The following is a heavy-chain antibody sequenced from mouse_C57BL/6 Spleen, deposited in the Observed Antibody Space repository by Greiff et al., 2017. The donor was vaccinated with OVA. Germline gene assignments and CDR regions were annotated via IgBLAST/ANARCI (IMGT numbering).Heavy chain of an antibody. D-gene: IGHD2-1*01. CDR1: GYTFTSYW. CDR3: ARGGYYGNYVRYFDV. Sequence: QVQLQQPGAELVMPGASVKLSCKASGYTFTSYWMHWVKQRPGQGLEWIGELDPSDSYTNYNQKFKGKSTLTVDKSSSTAYMQLSSLTSEDSAVYYCARGGYYGNYVRYFDVWGTGTTVTVSS. J-gene: IGHJ1*03. V-gene: IGHV1-69*01. CDR2: LDPSDSYT.